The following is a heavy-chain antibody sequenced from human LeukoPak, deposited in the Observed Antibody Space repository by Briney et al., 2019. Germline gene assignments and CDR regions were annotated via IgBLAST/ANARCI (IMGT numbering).Heavy chain of an antibody. D-gene: IGHD5-24*01. Sequence: SETLSLTCTVSGGSISSSSYYWGWIRQPPGKGLEWIGSIYYSGSTYYNPSLKSRVTISVDTSKNQFSLKLNSVTAADTAVYYCARLCLPATRFDYWGQGTLVTVSS. CDR1: GGSISSSSYY. CDR2: IYYSGST. CDR3: ARLCLPATRFDY. J-gene: IGHJ4*02. V-gene: IGHV4-39*07.